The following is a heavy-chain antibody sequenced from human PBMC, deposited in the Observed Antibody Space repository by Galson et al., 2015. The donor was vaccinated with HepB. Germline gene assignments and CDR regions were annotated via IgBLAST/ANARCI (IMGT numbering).Heavy chain of an antibody. J-gene: IGHJ4*02. V-gene: IGHV3-23*01. Sequence: SLRLSCAAPGFTFNKYPMSWVRQAPGKGLEWVSGIIDSGLTTYYADSVKGRFTISRDNYKNTLFLQMNSLRDEDTAVYYCARDLRADYWGQGALVTVSS. CDR3: ARDLRADY. CDR2: IIDSGLTT. CDR1: GFTFNKYP.